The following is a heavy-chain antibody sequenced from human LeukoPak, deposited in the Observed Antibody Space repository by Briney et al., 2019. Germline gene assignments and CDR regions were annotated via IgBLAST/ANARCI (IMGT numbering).Heavy chain of an antibody. V-gene: IGHV3-7*01. CDR2: INPGGNEI. Sequence: GGSLRLSCTFSGLTLRSYWMNWVRQAPGKGLEWVANINPGGNEIRSVDSVKGRSIISRDNAKNSLDLQMSSLRVEDTAVYYCMCWGTDNHWGQGILVTVSS. CDR3: MCWGTDNH. D-gene: IGHD7-27*01. J-gene: IGHJ4*02. CDR1: GLTLRSYW.